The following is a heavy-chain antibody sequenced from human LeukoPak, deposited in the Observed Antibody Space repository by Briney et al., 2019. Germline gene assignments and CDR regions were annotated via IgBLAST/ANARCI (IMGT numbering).Heavy chain of an antibody. V-gene: IGHV1-69*13. D-gene: IGHD2-15*01. J-gene: IGHJ4*02. CDR3: ARGRYCSGGSCYDY. Sequence: GASVKDSCKASGGTFSSYAISWVRQAPGQGLEWMGGIIPIFGTANYAQKFQGRVTITADESTSTAYMELSSLRSEDTAVYYCARGRYCSGGSCYDYWGQGTLVTVSS. CDR2: IIPIFGTA. CDR1: GGTFSSYA.